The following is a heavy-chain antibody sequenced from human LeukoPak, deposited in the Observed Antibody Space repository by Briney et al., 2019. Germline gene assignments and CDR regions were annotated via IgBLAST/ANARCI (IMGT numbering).Heavy chain of an antibody. CDR2: ISGSGGST. CDR3: ASGQGSSGWYGSCYYYGMDV. CDR1: GFTFSSYA. Sequence: GGSLRLSCAASGFTFSSYAMSWVRQAPGKGLEWVSAISGSGGSTYYADSVKGRFTIRRDNSKNTLYLQMHSLRPEETAVYYCASGQGSSGWYGSCYYYGMDVWGQGTTVTVSS. D-gene: IGHD6-13*01. V-gene: IGHV3-23*01. J-gene: IGHJ6*02.